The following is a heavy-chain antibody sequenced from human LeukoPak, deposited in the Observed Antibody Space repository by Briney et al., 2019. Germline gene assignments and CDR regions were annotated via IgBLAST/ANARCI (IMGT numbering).Heavy chain of an antibody. CDR3: ASPEIVVVISPSYAFDI. J-gene: IGHJ3*02. D-gene: IGHD3-22*01. V-gene: IGHV4-34*01. CDR2: IYYSGST. CDR1: GGSFSGYY. Sequence: SESLSLTCAVYGGSFSGYYWSWIRQPPGKGLEWIGSIYYSGSTYYNPSLKSRVTISVDTSKNQFSLKLSSVTAADTAVYYCASPEIVVVISPSYAFDIWGQGTMVTVSS.